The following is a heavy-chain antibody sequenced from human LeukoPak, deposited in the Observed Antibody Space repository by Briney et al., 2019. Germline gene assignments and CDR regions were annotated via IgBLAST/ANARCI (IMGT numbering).Heavy chain of an antibody. V-gene: IGHV3-7*01. Sequence: GGSLRLSCAASGFTFSSYWMSWVRQAPGKGLEWVANIKQDGSEKYYVDSVKGRFTISRDNAKNSLYLQMNSLRAEDTAVYYCARNLHSSSTSLAPDFWGQGTLVTVSS. J-gene: IGHJ4*02. CDR3: ARNLHSSSTSLAPDF. CDR1: GFTFSSYW. CDR2: IKQDGSEK. D-gene: IGHD6-6*01.